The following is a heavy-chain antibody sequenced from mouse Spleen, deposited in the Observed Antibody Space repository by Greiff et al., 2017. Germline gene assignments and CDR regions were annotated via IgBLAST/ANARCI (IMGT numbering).Heavy chain of an antibody. CDR1: GYSITSGYY. V-gene: IGHV3-6*01. Sequence: DVQLQESGPGLVKPSQSLSLTCSVTGYSITSGYYWNWIRQFPGNKLEWMGYISYDGSNNYNPSLKNRISITRDTSKNQFFLKLNSVTTEDTATYYCARDGANWDYWGQGTTLTVSS. D-gene: IGHD4-1*01. CDR3: ARDGANWDY. J-gene: IGHJ2*01. CDR2: ISYDGSN.